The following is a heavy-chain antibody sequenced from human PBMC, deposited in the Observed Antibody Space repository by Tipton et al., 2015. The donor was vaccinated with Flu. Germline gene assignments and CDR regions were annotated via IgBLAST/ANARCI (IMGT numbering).Heavy chain of an antibody. Sequence: QLVQSGAEVKKPGESLKISCKGSGYSFTSYWIGWVRQMPGKGLEWMGIIYPGDSDTRYSPSFQGQVTISADKSISTAYLQWSSLKASDTAMYYCAGTVDGGNSGAYYSGMDVWGQGTTVTVSS. CDR3: AGTVDGGNSGAYYSGMDV. V-gene: IGHV5-51*01. J-gene: IGHJ6*02. D-gene: IGHD4-23*01. CDR1: GYSFTSYW. CDR2: IYPGDSDT.